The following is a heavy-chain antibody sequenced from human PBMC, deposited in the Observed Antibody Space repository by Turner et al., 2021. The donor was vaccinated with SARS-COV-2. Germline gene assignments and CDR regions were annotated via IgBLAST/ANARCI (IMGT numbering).Heavy chain of an antibody. CDR2: SYYSGST. Sequence: QLQLQESGPGLVKPSETLSLTCTFPGVSISSRSYYWGWIRQPQGKGLEWIGTSYYSGSTYYNSSLKSRVTISVDTSKNQFALKLSSVTAADTAVYYCATRSLSDRIGLVVAATAFDYWGQGTLVTVSS. V-gene: IGHV4-39*01. CDR1: GVSISSRSYY. J-gene: IGHJ4*02. CDR3: ATRSLSDRIGLVVAATAFDY. D-gene: IGHD2-15*01.